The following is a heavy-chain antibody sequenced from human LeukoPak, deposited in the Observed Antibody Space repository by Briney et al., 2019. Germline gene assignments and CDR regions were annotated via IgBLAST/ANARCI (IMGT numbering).Heavy chain of an antibody. J-gene: IGHJ4*02. Sequence: GGSLRLSCAASGFSVSSNYVTWVRQPPGKGLEWVSVIYSDGSTYYADSVKGRFTISRDNSKNTLYLQMNRLRAEDTAVYYCAKDRDYVWGSSVDYWGQGTLVTVSS. CDR2: IYSDGST. D-gene: IGHD3-16*01. V-gene: IGHV3-53*05. CDR3: AKDRDYVWGSSVDY. CDR1: GFSVSSNY.